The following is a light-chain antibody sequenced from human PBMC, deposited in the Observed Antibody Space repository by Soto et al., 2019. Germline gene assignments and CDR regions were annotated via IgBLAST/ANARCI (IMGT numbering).Light chain of an antibody. J-gene: IGLJ1*01. Sequence: QPVLTQPRSVSGSPGQSVTISCTGTSSDVGGYNYVSWYQQHPGKAPKLMIYDVSKRPSGVPDRFSGSKSGNTASLTISGLQAEDEADYYCYSYAGRYTYVFGTGTKLTVL. V-gene: IGLV2-11*01. CDR2: DVS. CDR1: SSDVGGYNY. CDR3: YSYAGRYTYV.